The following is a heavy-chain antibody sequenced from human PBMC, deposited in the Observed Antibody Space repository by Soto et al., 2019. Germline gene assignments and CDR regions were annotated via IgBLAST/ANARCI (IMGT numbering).Heavy chain of an antibody. D-gene: IGHD5-12*01. CDR3: ARGARVARYYYYMDV. CDR2: ISSSSSHI. V-gene: IGHV3-21*01. Sequence: EVQLVESGGGLVKPGGSLRLSCAASGFTFSSYSMNWVRQAPGKGLEWVSSISSSSSHIYYADSVKGRFTISRDNAKNSLYLQMNSLRAEDTAVYYCARGARVARYYYYMDVWGKGTTVTVSS. CDR1: GFTFSSYS. J-gene: IGHJ6*03.